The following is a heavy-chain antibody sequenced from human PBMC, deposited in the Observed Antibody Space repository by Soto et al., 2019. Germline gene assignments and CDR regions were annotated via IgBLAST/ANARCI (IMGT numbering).Heavy chain of an antibody. Sequence: ASVKVSCKASGYTFTNYAMHWVRQAPGQRLEWMGWINTGNGNTKYSQKFQDRVTITRDTSASAAYMEVSSLRSEDTAVYYCARGGSLYWYFDLWGRGTLVTVSS. D-gene: IGHD1-26*01. CDR1: GYTFTNYA. CDR3: ARGGSLYWYFDL. CDR2: INTGNGNT. V-gene: IGHV1-3*04. J-gene: IGHJ2*01.